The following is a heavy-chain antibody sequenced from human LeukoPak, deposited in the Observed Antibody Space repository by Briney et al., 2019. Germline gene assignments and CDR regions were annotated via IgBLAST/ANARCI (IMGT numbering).Heavy chain of an antibody. V-gene: IGHV1-24*01. D-gene: IGHD6-13*01. J-gene: IGHJ4*02. Sequence: RASVKVSCKVSGYTLTELSMHWVRQAPGKGLEWMGGFDPEDGETIYAQKFQGRVTMTEDTSTDTAYMELSSLRSEDTAVYYCATYVIRIGSSWYYFDYWGQGTLVTVSS. CDR3: ATYVIRIGSSWYYFDY. CDR1: GYTLTELS. CDR2: FDPEDGET.